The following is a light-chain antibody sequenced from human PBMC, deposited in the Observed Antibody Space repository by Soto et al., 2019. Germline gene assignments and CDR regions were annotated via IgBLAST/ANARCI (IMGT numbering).Light chain of an antibody. CDR1: QSISSW. V-gene: IGKV1-5*03. Sequence: DLQMTQSPSTLSASVGDRVTITCRASQSISSWLAWYQQKPGKAPKLLIYKASSLESGVPSRFSGSGSGTEFTLTMSSLQPDDFATYYCQQYNSYMYTFGQGTKLEIK. J-gene: IGKJ2*01. CDR2: KAS. CDR3: QQYNSYMYT.